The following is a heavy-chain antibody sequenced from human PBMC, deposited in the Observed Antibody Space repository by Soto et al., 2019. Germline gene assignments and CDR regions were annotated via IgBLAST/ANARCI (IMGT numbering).Heavy chain of an antibody. CDR2: ISPSTSHI. J-gene: IGHJ6*02. CDR3: SGCSGGACHRNYGMDV. V-gene: IGHV3-21*01. D-gene: IGHD2-15*01. CDR1: GFTFSSCT. Sequence: EVHLVESGGGLVKPGGSLRLSCAVSGFTFSSCTMNWVRQAPGKGLEWVSSISPSTSHIYYTDSVKGRFTISRDNAKNSLFLQMNSLRAKDTAFYYCSGCSGGACHRNYGMDVWGQGTTVTVSS.